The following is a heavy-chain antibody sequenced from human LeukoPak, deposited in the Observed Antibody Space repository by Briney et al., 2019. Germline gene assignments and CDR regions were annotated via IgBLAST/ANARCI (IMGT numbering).Heavy chain of an antibody. V-gene: IGHV1-69*06. J-gene: IGHJ3*02. CDR3: ARGALATVTTISGGAFDI. D-gene: IGHD4-17*01. CDR2: IIPIFGTA. Sequence: SVKVSCKASGGTFISYAISWVRQAPGQGLEWMGGIIPIFGTANYAQKFQGRVTITADKSTSTAYMELSSLRSEDTAVYYCARGALATVTTISGGAFDIWGQGAMVTVSS. CDR1: GGTFISYA.